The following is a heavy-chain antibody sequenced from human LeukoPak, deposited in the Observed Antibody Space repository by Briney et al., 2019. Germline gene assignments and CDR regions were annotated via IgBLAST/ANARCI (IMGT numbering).Heavy chain of an antibody. Sequence: GGSLRLSCAASGFTFSSYAMHWVRQAPGKGLEWVAVISYDGSNKYYADSVKGRFTISRDNSKNTLYLQMNSLRAEDTAVYYCARDFGLSSSSLWGQGTLVTVSS. CDR2: ISYDGSNK. CDR3: ARDFGLSSSSL. CDR1: GFTFSSYA. V-gene: IGHV3-30-3*01. D-gene: IGHD2-2*01. J-gene: IGHJ4*02.